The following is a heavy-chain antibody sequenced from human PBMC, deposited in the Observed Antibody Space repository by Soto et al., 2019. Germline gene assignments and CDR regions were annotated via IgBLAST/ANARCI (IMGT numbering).Heavy chain of an antibody. CDR1: GGSISSYY. Sequence: QVQLQESGPGLVKPSETLSLTCTVSGGSISSYYWSWIRQPPGKGLEWIGYIYYSGSTNYNPSLKSRVTISVDTSKNQFSLKLSSVTAADTAVYYCARGVGPGYFDLWGRGTLVTVSS. D-gene: IGHD2-15*01. CDR2: IYYSGST. CDR3: ARGVGPGYFDL. V-gene: IGHV4-59*01. J-gene: IGHJ2*01.